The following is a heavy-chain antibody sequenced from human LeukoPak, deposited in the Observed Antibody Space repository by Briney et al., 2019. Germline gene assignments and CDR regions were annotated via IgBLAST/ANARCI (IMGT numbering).Heavy chain of an antibody. V-gene: IGHV3-15*01. CDR1: GFTFSNAW. CDR2: IKSKTDSGTI. CDR3: XTGXRXGYLPNN. D-gene: IGHD3-22*01. J-gene: IGHJ4*02. Sequence: TAGGSLRLSCAASGFTFSNAWMSWVRQAPGKGLEWVGRIKSKTDSGTIDYAAPVKGRFTVSRGNSKTTMYLKMNSLKTADTAVXXCXTGXRXGYLPNNWGXGTLVTVSS.